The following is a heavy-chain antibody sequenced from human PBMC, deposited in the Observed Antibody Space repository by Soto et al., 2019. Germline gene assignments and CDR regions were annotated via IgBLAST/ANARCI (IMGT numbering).Heavy chain of an antibody. Sequence: RGESLKISCKGSGYSFTSYWISWVRQMPGKGLEWMGRIDPSDSYTNYSPSFQGHVTISADKSISTAYLQWSSLKASDTAMYYCARRGSSSSLYYYYYGMDVWGQGTTVTVSS. CDR3: ARRGSSSSLYYYYYGMDV. CDR1: GYSFTSYW. J-gene: IGHJ6*02. V-gene: IGHV5-10-1*01. D-gene: IGHD6-6*01. CDR2: IDPSDSYT.